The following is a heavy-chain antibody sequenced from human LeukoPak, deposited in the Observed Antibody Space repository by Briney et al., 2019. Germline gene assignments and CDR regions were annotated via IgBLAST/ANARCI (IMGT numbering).Heavy chain of an antibody. CDR3: AKDSRGYFDY. J-gene: IGHJ4*02. CDR1: GFTFSSYW. CDR2: IWYDGSNK. Sequence: GGSLRLSCAASGFTFSSYWMHWVRQAPGKGLEWVAVIWYDGSNKYYADSVKGRFTISRDNSKNTLYLQMNSLRAEDTAVYYCAKDSRGYFDYWGQGTLVTVSS. V-gene: IGHV3-33*06. D-gene: IGHD3-10*01.